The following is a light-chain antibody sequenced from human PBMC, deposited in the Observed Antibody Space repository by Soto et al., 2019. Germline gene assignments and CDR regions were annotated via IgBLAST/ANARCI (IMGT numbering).Light chain of an antibody. CDR2: GAS. Sequence: IVLAQAPVTLALSPGERATLSCRGSQTVSTNYLAWYQQKPGQAPRLLIHGASNRATGIPDRFSGSGSGTDFTLTIGRLEPEDFAVYYCQQYLITPWTFGQGTKVDIK. CDR1: QTVSTNY. V-gene: IGKV3-20*01. J-gene: IGKJ1*01. CDR3: QQYLITPWT.